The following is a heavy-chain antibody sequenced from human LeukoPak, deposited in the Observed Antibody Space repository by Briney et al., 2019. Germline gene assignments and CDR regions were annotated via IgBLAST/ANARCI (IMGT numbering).Heavy chain of an antibody. CDR2: INWNGGST. D-gene: IGHD2-15*01. V-gene: IGHV3-20*04. CDR3: ARGYCSGGSCHYYYYMDV. Sequence: GGSLRLSCAASGFTFDDYGMSWVRQAPGKGLEWVSGINWNGGSTGYADSVKGRFTISRDNAKNSLYLQMNSLRAEDTALYYCARGYCSGGSCHYYYYMDVWGKGTTVTVSS. J-gene: IGHJ6*03. CDR1: GFTFDDYG.